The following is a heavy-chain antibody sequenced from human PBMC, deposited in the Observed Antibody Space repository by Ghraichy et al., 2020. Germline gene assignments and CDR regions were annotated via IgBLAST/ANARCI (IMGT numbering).Heavy chain of an antibody. V-gene: IGHV4-4*09. D-gene: IGHD4-17*01. Sequence: SETLSLTCTVSGGSISSYYWSWIRQPPGKGLEWIGYIYTSGSTNYNPSLKSRVTISVDTSKNQFSLKLSSVTAADTAVYYCARTYGDYWGRSGWFDPWGQGTLVTVSS. CDR3: ARTYGDYWGRSGWFDP. CDR1: GGSISSYY. J-gene: IGHJ5*02. CDR2: IYTSGST.